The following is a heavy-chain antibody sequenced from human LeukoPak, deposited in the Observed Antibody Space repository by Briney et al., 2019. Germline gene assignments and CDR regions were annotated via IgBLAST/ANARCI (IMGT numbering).Heavy chain of an antibody. CDR2: IRHDERNE. CDR1: GFTFSSYG. Sequence: SGGSLRLSCAASGFTFSSYGMHWVRQAPGKGLEWVAFIRHDERNEYYAGPMKGRFTISRDNSKNTLYLQMNSLRVEDTAVYYCAKDRGSGSGSYSELWGPGTLVTVSS. V-gene: IGHV3-30*02. CDR3: AKDRGSGSGSYSEL. J-gene: IGHJ4*02. D-gene: IGHD3-10*01.